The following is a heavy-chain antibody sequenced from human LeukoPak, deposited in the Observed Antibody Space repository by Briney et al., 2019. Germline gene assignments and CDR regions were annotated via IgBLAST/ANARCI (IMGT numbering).Heavy chain of an antibody. Sequence: AAVNVSCKASGYTFTGYYMHWVRQAPGQGLEWMGWINPNCGGTNYAQKFQGRVTMTRATSISTAYMELSRLRSDDTAVYYCASTPGYSSSWFLNYYYYYGMDVWGQGT. CDR3: ASTPGYSSSWFLNYYYYYGMDV. J-gene: IGHJ6*02. V-gene: IGHV1-2*02. CDR1: GYTFTGYY. CDR2: INPNCGGT. D-gene: IGHD6-13*01.